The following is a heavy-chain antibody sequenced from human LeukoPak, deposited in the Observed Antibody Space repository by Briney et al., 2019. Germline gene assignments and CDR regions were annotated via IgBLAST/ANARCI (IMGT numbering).Heavy chain of an antibody. D-gene: IGHD3-22*01. V-gene: IGHV3-7*01. Sequence: GGSLRLSCAASGFTFSSYWMSWVRQAPGKGLEWVANIKQDGSEKYYVDSVKGRFTISRDNAKNSLYLQMNSLRAEDTAVYYCAKDPYYYDSSGYYNFDYWGQGTLVTVSS. J-gene: IGHJ4*02. CDR1: GFTFSSYW. CDR2: IKQDGSEK. CDR3: AKDPYYYDSSGYYNFDY.